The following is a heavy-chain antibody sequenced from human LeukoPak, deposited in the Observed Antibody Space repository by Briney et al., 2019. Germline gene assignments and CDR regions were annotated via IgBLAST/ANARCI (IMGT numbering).Heavy chain of an antibody. CDR1: GFTFSSYS. Sequence: GGSLRLSCAASGFTFSSYSMNWVRQAPGKGLEWVSSISSSSSYIYYAGSVKGRFTISRDNAKNSLYLQMNSLRAEDTAVYYCARSRSGSYFVDFDYWGQGTLVTVSS. CDR2: ISSSSSYI. D-gene: IGHD1-26*01. J-gene: IGHJ4*02. CDR3: ARSRSGSYFVDFDY. V-gene: IGHV3-21*01.